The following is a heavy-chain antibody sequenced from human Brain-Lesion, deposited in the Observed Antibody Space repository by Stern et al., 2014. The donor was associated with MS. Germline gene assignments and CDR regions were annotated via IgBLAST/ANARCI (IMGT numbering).Heavy chain of an antibody. CDR2: VNNDGRRT. J-gene: IGHJ5*01. CDR1: GFTFSNYW. D-gene: IGHD3-10*01. V-gene: IGHV3-74*02. Sequence: EVQLVASGGGLVQPGGSLRLSCAAFGFTFSNYWMHSVRQAPGMGLVWVSRVNNDGRRTSYADSVKGRFTMSRDNAKNTLYLQMNSLRVEDTAIYYCARGERWFDSWGQGTLVTVSS. CDR3: ARGERWFDS.